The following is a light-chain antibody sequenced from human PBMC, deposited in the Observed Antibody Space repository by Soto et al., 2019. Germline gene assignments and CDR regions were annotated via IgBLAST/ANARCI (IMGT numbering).Light chain of an antibody. Sequence: EIVLTQSPGTLSLSPGERATLSCRASQTVSSSYLAWYQQKPGQAPRLLIYGAFRRATGIPDRFSGSGSGTDFTLTISRLEPEDFAVYYCQQHGSSPLLTFGGGTKVEIK. V-gene: IGKV3-20*01. J-gene: IGKJ4*01. CDR1: QTVSSSY. CDR2: GAF. CDR3: QQHGSSPLLT.